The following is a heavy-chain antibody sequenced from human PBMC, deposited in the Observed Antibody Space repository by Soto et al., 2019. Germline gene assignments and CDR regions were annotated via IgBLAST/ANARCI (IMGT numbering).Heavy chain of an antibody. J-gene: IGHJ4*02. CDR1: GGPYSKYS. D-gene: IGHD3-22*01. CDR3: ARSLLGDYYDSDGLDN. CDR2: IIPIFDIT. Sequence: QVQLVQSGTEVKKPGSSVTVSCKASGGPYSKYSISWVRPAPGQGLEWMGRIIPIFDITNYAQQFQGRVTITADKSTSTVYMDLSSLRSEDTAVYYCARSLLGDYYDSDGLDNWGQGPLVTVSS. V-gene: IGHV1-69*02.